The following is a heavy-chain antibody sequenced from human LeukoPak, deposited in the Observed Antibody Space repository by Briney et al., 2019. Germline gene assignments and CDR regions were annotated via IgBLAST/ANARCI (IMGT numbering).Heavy chain of an antibody. CDR1: GDSFSNTNYY. D-gene: IGHD3-3*02. V-gene: IGHV4-39*01. Sequence: SETLSLTCTVSGDSFSNTNYYWGWIRQPPGQGLEWIGSIYYSGSTYYNPSLKSRVTISVDTSKNQFSLKLSSVTAADTAVYYCARRILVLGRMDVWGRGTTVTVSS. J-gene: IGHJ6*02. CDR2: IYYSGST. CDR3: ARRILVLGRMDV.